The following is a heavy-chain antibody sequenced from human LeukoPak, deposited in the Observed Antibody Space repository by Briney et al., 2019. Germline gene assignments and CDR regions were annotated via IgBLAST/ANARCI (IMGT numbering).Heavy chain of an antibody. CDR1: GYSITNGHY. J-gene: IGHJ4*02. D-gene: IGHD2-2*01. CDR2: IWHSGRT. CDR3: ARLPHSSGTACYGGGYDCDY. Sequence: PSETLSLTCVVSGYSITNGHYWGWVRQPPGKGLEWIGTIWHSGRTFFNPSLKSRVAISVDTSKNQFSLKLSSVTAADTAVFLCARLPHSSGTACYGGGYDCDYWGQGTLVTVSS. V-gene: IGHV4-38-2*01.